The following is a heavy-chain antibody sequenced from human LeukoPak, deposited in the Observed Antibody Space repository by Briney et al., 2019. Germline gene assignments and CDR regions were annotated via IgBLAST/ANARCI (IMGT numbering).Heavy chain of an antibody. CDR2: IIPILGIA. CDR3: ARANSGIVGATTVDY. D-gene: IGHD1-26*01. CDR1: GGTFSSYA. V-gene: IGHV1-69*04. Sequence: ASVKVSCKASGGTFSSYAISWVRQAPGQGLEWMGRIIPILGIANYAQKFQGRVTITADKSTSTAYMELSSQRSEDTAVYYCARANSGIVGATTVDYWGQGTLVTVSS. J-gene: IGHJ4*02.